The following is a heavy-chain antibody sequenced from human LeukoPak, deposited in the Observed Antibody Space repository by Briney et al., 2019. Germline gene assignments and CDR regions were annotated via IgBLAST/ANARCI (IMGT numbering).Heavy chain of an antibody. CDR1: GFTFDHYS. Sequence: PGGSLRLSCEASGFTFDHYSLNWIRQAPGKGLEWVAYIRQDGSQRDYVDSAKGRFIISRDNTNNSLYLQMNSLRVDDTAVYYCARDRAWNYFDYWGQGTLVTVSS. CDR3: ARDRAWNYFDY. J-gene: IGHJ4*02. D-gene: IGHD3-3*01. CDR2: IRQDGSQR. V-gene: IGHV3-7*01.